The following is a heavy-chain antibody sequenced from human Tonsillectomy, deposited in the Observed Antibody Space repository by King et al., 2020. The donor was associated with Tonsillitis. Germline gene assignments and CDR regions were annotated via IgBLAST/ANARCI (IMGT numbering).Heavy chain of an antibody. Sequence: QLQESGPGLVKPSETLSLTCTVSGGSISSYYWSWMRQPPGKGLEWIGYIYYSGSTNYNPSLKSRVTISVDTSKNQFYLKLSSVTAADTAVYYCARVLATRGKVYYYYMDVWGKGTTVTVSS. J-gene: IGHJ6*03. V-gene: IGHV4-59*01. CDR2: IYYSGST. CDR1: GGSISSYY. CDR3: ARVLATRGKVYYYYMDV. D-gene: IGHD2-15*01.